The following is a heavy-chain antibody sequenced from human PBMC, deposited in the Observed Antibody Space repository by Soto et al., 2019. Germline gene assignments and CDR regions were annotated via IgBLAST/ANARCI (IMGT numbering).Heavy chain of an antibody. CDR1: GFTVSSTY. V-gene: IGHV3-53*01. J-gene: IGHJ4*02. CDR3: VTERRNYEFDY. Sequence: GGSLRLSCAASGFTVSSTYMSWVRQAPGKGLEWVSVIYSGGSTYYADSVKGRFTISRDNSRNTLYLQMNSLRAEDTAMYYCVTERRNYEFDYWGQGTLVTVSS. CDR2: IYSGGST. D-gene: IGHD1-7*01.